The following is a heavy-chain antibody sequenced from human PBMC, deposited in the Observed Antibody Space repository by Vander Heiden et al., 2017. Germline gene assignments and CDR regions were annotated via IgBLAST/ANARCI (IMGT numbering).Heavy chain of an antibody. Sequence: QVQLVESGGGVFQPGWSLRLSCAASGFTFSSYGMHWVRQAPGKGLEWVAVISYDGSNKYYADSVKGRFTISRDNSKNTLYLQMNSLRAEDTAVYYCARLPSYDSRNYWGQGTLVTVSS. D-gene: IGHD3-22*01. J-gene: IGHJ4*02. V-gene: IGHV3-30*03. CDR3: ARLPSYDSRNY. CDR1: GFTFSSYG. CDR2: ISYDGSNK.